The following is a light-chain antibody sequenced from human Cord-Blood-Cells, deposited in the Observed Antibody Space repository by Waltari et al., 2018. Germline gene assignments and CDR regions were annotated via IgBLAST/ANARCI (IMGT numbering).Light chain of an antibody. CDR3: QQYYSTPYT. J-gene: IGKJ2*01. CDR2: WAS. Sequence: DIVMTQSPDSLSVSLGERATINCKSSQSVLYSSNNKNYLAWYQQKPGQPPKLLLDWASTRDSGVPDRCSGSGSGTDFTRTISSLQAEDVAVYYCQQYYSTPYTFGQGTKLEIK. V-gene: IGKV4-1*01. CDR1: QSVLYSSNNKNY.